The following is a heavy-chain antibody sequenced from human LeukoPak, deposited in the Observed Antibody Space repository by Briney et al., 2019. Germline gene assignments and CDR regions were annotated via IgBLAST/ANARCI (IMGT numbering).Heavy chain of an antibody. CDR3: ARDDPDDYGDIGDDY. CDR2: INPNSGGT. Sequence: ASVKVSCKASGYTFTGYYMHWVRQAPGQGLEWMGWINPNSGGTNYAQKFQGRVTMTRDTSISTAYMELSRLRSDDTAVYYGARDDPDDYGDIGDDYWGQGTLVTVSS. CDR1: GYTFTGYY. D-gene: IGHD4-17*01. V-gene: IGHV1-2*02. J-gene: IGHJ4*02.